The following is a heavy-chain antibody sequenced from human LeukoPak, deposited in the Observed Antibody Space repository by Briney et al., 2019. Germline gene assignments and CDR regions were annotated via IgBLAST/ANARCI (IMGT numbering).Heavy chain of an antibody. J-gene: IGHJ5*02. Sequence: GESLKISCKGSGYSFTSYWIGWVRQMPGKGLEWVVIIYPRDSDTIYSPSFQGQVTIPADKSINTAYLQWSSLKASDTAMYYCVRKNDGSNWCDPWGQGTLVTVSS. D-gene: IGHD1-1*01. CDR3: VRKNDGSNWCDP. V-gene: IGHV5-51*01. CDR2: IYPRDSDT. CDR1: GYSFTSYW.